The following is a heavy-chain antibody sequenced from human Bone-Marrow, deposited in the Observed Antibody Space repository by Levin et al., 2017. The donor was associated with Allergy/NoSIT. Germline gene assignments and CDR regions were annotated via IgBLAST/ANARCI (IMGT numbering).Heavy chain of an antibody. V-gene: IGHV3-48*04. CDR2: ISSSSSTI. J-gene: IGHJ4*02. CDR3: ASGDSLWFGEVFFDY. D-gene: IGHD3-10*01. Sequence: GGSLRLSCAASGFTFSSYSMNWVRQAPGKGLEWVSYISSSSSTIYYADSVKGRFTISRDNAKNSLYLQMNSLRAEDTAVYYCASGDSLWFGEVFFDYWGQGTLVTVSS. CDR1: GFTFSSYS.